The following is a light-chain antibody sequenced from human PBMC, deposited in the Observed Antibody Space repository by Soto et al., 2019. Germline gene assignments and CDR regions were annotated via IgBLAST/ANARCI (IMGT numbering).Light chain of an antibody. V-gene: IGLV8-61*01. CDR1: XXSVSTAHN. CDR2: STS. CDR3: ALFMGNGISV. J-gene: IGLJ1*01. Sequence: QTVVTQESSFSVSPGGTVTLTCGLIXXSVSTAHNPNWYQQTPGQAPRTLIYSTSTRSSGVPDRFSGSILGNKAALTITGAQADDESDYYCALFMGNGISVFGPGTKVTVL.